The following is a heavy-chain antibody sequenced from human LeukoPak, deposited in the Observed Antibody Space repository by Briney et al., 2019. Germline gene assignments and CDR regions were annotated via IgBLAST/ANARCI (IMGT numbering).Heavy chain of an antibody. CDR2: INHSGST. CDR1: GGSFSGYY. Sequence: PSETLSLTCAVYGGSFSGYYWSWIRQPPGKGLEWIGEINHSGSTNYNPSLKSRVTISVDTSKNQFSLKLSSVTAADTAVYYCARQHKSLGYCSSTSCPRRDWFDPWGQGTLVTVSS. D-gene: IGHD2-2*01. V-gene: IGHV4-34*01. CDR3: ARQHKSLGYCSSTSCPRRDWFDP. J-gene: IGHJ5*02.